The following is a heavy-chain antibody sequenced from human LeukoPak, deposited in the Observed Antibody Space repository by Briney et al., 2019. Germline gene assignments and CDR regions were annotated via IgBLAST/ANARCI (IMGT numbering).Heavy chain of an antibody. V-gene: IGHV4-4*07. CDR2: IYTRGST. CDR1: GGSINNYY. CDR3: ARGRYCSADICSGGDAFDI. J-gene: IGHJ3*02. Sequence: SETLSLTCTVSGGSINNYYWSWIRQPARKGLEWIGRIYTRGSTNYNPSLKSRVTTSVDTSKNQFSLKLSSVTAADTAVYYCARGRYCSADICSGGDAFDIWGQGTMVSVSS. D-gene: IGHD2-15*01.